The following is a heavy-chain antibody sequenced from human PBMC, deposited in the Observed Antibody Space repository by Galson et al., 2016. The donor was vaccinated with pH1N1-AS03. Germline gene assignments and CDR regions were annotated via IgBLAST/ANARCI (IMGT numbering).Heavy chain of an antibody. CDR3: ATGRGYYYEY. CDR2: VNGDGSST. D-gene: IGHD3-10*01. Sequence: SLRLSCAASGFTFSNLWMHWVRQGPGTGLVWLARVNGDGSSTTYADPAKGRFTISRDNAKNTVYLQMISLRAEDTAVYYCATGRGYYYEYWGQGTLVTVSS. J-gene: IGHJ4*02. CDR1: GFTFSNLW. V-gene: IGHV3-74*01.